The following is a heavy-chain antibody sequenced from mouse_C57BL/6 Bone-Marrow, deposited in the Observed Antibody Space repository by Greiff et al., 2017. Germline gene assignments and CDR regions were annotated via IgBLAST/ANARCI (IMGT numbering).Heavy chain of an antibody. CDR2: IDPENGDT. V-gene: IGHV14-4*01. CDR3: TTRDYGSSYYRYFDV. Sequence: VQLQQSGAELVRPGASVKLSCTASGFNIKDDYMHWVKQRPEQGLEWIGWIDPENGDTEYASKFQGKATITAYTSSNTAYLQLSSLTSEDTAVYYCTTRDYGSSYYRYFDVWGTGTTVTVSS. D-gene: IGHD1-1*01. J-gene: IGHJ1*03. CDR1: GFNIKDDY.